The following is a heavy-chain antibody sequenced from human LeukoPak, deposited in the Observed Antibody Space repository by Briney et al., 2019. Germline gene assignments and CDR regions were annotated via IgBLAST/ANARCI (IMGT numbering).Heavy chain of an antibody. V-gene: IGHV3-21*01. CDR2: ISSSSSYI. D-gene: IGHD6-13*01. J-gene: IGHJ4*02. CDR1: GFTFSSYS. CDR3: ARGGISWYYFDY. Sequence: GGSLRLSCAASGFTFSSYSMNWVRQAPGKGLEWVSSISSSSSYIYYADSVKGRFTISGDNSENTLYLQMSSLRAEDTAVYFCARGGISWYYFDYWGQGTLVTVSS.